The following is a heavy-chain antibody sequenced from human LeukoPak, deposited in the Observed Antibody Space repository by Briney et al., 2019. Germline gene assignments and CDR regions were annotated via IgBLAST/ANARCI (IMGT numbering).Heavy chain of an antibody. CDR1: GGSISSYY. Sequence: PLETLSLTCTVSGGSISSYYWSWIRQPPGKGLEWIGYIYYSGSTNYNPSLKSRVTISVDTSKNQFSLKLSSVTAADTAVYYCASRGSHDAFDIWGQGTMVTVSS. CDR2: IYYSGST. V-gene: IGHV4-59*01. D-gene: IGHD1-26*01. J-gene: IGHJ3*02. CDR3: ASRGSHDAFDI.